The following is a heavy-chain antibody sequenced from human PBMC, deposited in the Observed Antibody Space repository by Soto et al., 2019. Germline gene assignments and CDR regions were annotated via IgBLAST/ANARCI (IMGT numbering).Heavy chain of an antibody. CDR1: GGSFSGYY. J-gene: IGHJ3*02. V-gene: IGHV4-34*01. D-gene: IGHD3-9*01. Sequence: QVQLQQWGAGLLKPSETLSLTCAVYGGSFSGYYWSWIRQPPGKGLEWIGEINHSGSTNYNPSLKSRVTISVDTSKNQFSLKLSSVTAADTAVYYCARYYDILTGARSDAFDIWGQGTMVTVSS. CDR3: ARYYDILTGARSDAFDI. CDR2: INHSGST.